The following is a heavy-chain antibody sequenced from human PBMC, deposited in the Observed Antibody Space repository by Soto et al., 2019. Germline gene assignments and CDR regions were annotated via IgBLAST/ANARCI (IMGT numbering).Heavy chain of an antibody. V-gene: IGHV1-18*03. CDR2: INVYNGNT. CDR1: GYTFTSYG. D-gene: IGHD3-10*01. CDR3: ARDIIWEAFGESTWLDP. Sequence: QVQLVQSGAEVKRPGASVKVSCKASGYTFTSYGISWVRQAPGQGLEWMGWINVYNGNTNYAQKFQGRVTMTTDTSTSTADMERSRLGSDDMAGYYRARDIIWEAFGESTWLDPWGQGTLVTVSS. J-gene: IGHJ5*02.